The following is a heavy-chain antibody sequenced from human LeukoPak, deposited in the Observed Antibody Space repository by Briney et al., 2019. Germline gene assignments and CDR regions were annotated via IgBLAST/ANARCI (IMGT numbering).Heavy chain of an antibody. Sequence: PSETLSLTCTVSGGSISSYYWSWIRQPAGKGLEWIGRIYTNGSTNYNPSLKSRVTMSVDTSKNQFSLKLSSVTAADTAVYYCARATYCSSTSCYGFDYWGQGTLVTVSS. V-gene: IGHV4-4*07. D-gene: IGHD2-2*01. CDR3: ARATYCSSTSCYGFDY. J-gene: IGHJ4*02. CDR1: GGSISSYY. CDR2: IYTNGST.